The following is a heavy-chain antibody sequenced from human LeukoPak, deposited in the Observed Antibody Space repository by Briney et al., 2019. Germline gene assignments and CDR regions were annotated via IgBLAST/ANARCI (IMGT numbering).Heavy chain of an antibody. J-gene: IGHJ5*02. D-gene: IGHD3-3*01. CDR3: ARESHITIFGVVIGDWFDP. CDR2: INSDGSST. V-gene: IGHV3-74*01. Sequence: GGSLRLSCAASGFTFSSYWMHWARQAPGKGLVWVSRINSDGSSTSYADSVKGRFTISRDNAKNTLYLQMNSLRAEDTAVYYCARESHITIFGVVIGDWFDPWGQGTLVTVSS. CDR1: GFTFSSYW.